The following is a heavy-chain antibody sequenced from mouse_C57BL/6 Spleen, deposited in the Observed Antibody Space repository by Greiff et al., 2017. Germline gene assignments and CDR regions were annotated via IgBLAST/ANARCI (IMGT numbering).Heavy chain of an antibody. Sequence: QVQLQQPGAELVKPGASVQLSCKASGYTFTSYWMHWVKQRPGQGLEWIGMIHPNSGSTNYNEKFKSKATLTVDKSSSTAYMQLSSLTSEDSAVYYCARSYSYWYFDVWGTGTTVTVSS. V-gene: IGHV1-64*01. CDR3: ARSYSYWYFDV. J-gene: IGHJ1*03. D-gene: IGHD2-12*01. CDR2: IHPNSGST. CDR1: GYTFTSYW.